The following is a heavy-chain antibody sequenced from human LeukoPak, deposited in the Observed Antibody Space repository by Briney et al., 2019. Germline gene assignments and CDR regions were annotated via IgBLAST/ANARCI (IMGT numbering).Heavy chain of an antibody. Sequence: SETLSLTCTVSGGSISSSSYYWGWIRQPPGKGLEWIGSIYYSGSTYYNPSLKSRVTISVDTSKNQFSLKLSSVTAADTAVYYYAPLKPGIAAAGGASWGQGTLVTVSS. CDR3: APLKPGIAAAGGAS. CDR2: IYYSGST. J-gene: IGHJ5*02. CDR1: GGSISSSSYY. V-gene: IGHV4-39*07. D-gene: IGHD6-13*01.